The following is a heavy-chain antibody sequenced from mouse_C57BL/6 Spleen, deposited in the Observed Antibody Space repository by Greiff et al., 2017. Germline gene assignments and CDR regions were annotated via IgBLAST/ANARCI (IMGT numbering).Heavy chain of an antibody. J-gene: IGHJ2*01. D-gene: IGHD2-3*01. CDR1: GYTFTSYG. Sequence: VNLVESGAELARPGASVKLSCKASGYTFTSYGISWVKQRTGQGLEWIGEIYPRSGNTYYNEKFKGKATLTADKSSSTAYMELRSLTSEDSAVYFCARLPDGYYEEGDFDYWGQGTTLTVSS. V-gene: IGHV1-81*01. CDR3: ARLPDGYYEEGDFDY. CDR2: IYPRSGNT.